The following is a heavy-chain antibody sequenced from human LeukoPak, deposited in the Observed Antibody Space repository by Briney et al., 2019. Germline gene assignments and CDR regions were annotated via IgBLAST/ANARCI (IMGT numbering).Heavy chain of an antibody. J-gene: IGHJ5*02. V-gene: IGHV3-48*03. Sequence: GGSLRLSCAASGFTFSSYEMNWVRQAPGKGLEWVSYISSSGSTIYYADSVKGRFTISRDNAKNSLYLQMNSLRAEDTAVYYCARDHYYGSGRWKWFDPWGQGTLVTVSS. D-gene: IGHD3-10*01. CDR3: ARDHYYGSGRWKWFDP. CDR1: GFTFSSYE. CDR2: ISSSGSTI.